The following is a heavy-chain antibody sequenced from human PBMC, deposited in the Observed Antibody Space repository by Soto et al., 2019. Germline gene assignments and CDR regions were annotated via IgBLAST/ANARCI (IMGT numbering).Heavy chain of an antibody. D-gene: IGHD2-15*01. Sequence: EVQVLESGGGLVQPGGSLRLSCKGSGFTVSSHAMTWIRQAPGKGPEWVSTITADGGTYYADSVKGRFAMSRDTSESTLYLQMNSLGAEDTAAYYCAPHVSCSGGSCQYDAFAIRGQGTMVTVSS. CDR3: APHVSCSGGSCQYDAFAI. V-gene: IGHV3-23*01. J-gene: IGHJ3*02. CDR2: ITADGGT. CDR1: GFTVSSHA.